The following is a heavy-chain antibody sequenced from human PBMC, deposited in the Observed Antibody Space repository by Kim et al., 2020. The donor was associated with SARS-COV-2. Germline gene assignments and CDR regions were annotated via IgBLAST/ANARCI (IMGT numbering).Heavy chain of an antibody. CDR2: TYSGGIT. Sequence: GGSLRLSCAASGLSVFSNYMSWVRQAPGKGLEWVSLTYSGGITNYADSVKGRFTVSRDYSKNTMYLQMNSLRVEDTAVYYCARDFAGIGARFDYWGQGT. D-gene: IGHD3-10*01. J-gene: IGHJ4*02. CDR3: ARDFAGIGARFDY. V-gene: IGHV3-66*01. CDR1: GLSVFSNY.